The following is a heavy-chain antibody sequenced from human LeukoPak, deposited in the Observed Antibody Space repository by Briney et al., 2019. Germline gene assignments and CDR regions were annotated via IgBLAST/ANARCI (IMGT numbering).Heavy chain of an antibody. J-gene: IGHJ6*02. CDR2: ISWNSGSI. CDR1: GFTFDDYA. D-gene: IGHD1-26*01. Sequence: GGSLRLSCAASGFTFDDYAMHCVRQAPGKGLEWVSGISWNSGSIGYADSVKGRFTISRDNAKNSLYLQMNSLRAEDTALYYCAKDMVVGATGDYYGMDVWGQGTTVTVSS. V-gene: IGHV3-9*01. CDR3: AKDMVVGATGDYYGMDV.